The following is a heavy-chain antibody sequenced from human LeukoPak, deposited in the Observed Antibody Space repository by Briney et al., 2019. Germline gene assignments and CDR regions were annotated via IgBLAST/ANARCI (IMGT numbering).Heavy chain of an antibody. D-gene: IGHD1-20*01. CDR2: INPNSGGT. CDR3: ARGRLTRPTYYYYMDV. CDR1: GYTFTGYY. Sequence: GASVKVSCKASGYTFTGYYMHWVRQAPGQGLEWMGWINPNSGGTNYAQKFQGRVTMTRDTSINTAYMELSRLRSDDTAVYYCARGRLTRPTYYYYMDVWAKGTTVTISS. V-gene: IGHV1-2*02. J-gene: IGHJ6*03.